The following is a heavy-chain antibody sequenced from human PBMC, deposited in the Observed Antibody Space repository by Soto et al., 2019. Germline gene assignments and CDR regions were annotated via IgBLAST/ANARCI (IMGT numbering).Heavy chain of an antibody. Sequence: GSGNGCFKAYGYTFTSYYMHWVRQAPGQGLEWMGIINPSGGSTSYAQKFQGRVTMTRDTSTSTVYMELSSLRSEDTAVYYCAGSIFGVVIMVYWGQGTMVTVSS. CDR2: INPSGGST. J-gene: IGHJ4*02. CDR3: AGSIFGVVIMVY. D-gene: IGHD3-3*01. V-gene: IGHV1-46*01. CDR1: GYTFTSYY.